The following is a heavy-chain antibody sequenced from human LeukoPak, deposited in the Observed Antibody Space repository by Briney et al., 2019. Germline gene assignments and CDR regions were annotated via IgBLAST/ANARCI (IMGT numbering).Heavy chain of an antibody. D-gene: IGHD6-13*01. V-gene: IGHV4-4*09. Sequence: SETLSLTCTVSGCSISSYYWSWIRQPPGKGLEWIGYIYTCGSTNYNPSLKSRVTISVDTSKNQFSLKLSSVTAADTAVYYCARHLRQQLDDAFDIWGQGTMVTVSS. CDR2: IYTCGST. CDR3: ARHLRQQLDDAFDI. CDR1: GCSISSYY. J-gene: IGHJ3*02.